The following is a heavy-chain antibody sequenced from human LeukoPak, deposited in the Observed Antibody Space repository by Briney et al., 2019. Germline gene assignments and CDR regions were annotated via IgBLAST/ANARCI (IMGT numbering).Heavy chain of an antibody. V-gene: IGHV4-4*02. J-gene: IGHJ3*02. D-gene: IGHD5-24*01. CDR1: GGSISSNNW. Sequence: SGTLSLTCAVPGGSISSNNWWSWVRQPPGKGLEWIGEIYHSGSTNYSPSLKSRVTISVDKSKNQFSLKLSSVTAADTAVYYCARHRGGYGTLYDAFDIWGQGTMVTVSS. CDR3: ARHRGGYGTLYDAFDI. CDR2: IYHSGST.